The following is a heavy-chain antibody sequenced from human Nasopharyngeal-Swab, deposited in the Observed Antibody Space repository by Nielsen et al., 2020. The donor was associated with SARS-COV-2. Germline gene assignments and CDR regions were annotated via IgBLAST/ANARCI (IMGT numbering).Heavy chain of an antibody. J-gene: IGHJ6*02. V-gene: IGHV3-7*01. CDR1: GFTFGDYA. CDR2: IKHDGSAK. D-gene: IGHD3-3*01. CDR3: ARHYDFWSGYYNSHFYGMDV. Sequence: GESLKISCTASGFTFGDYAMSWVRQAPGKGLEWVANIKHDGSAKYYADSVKGRFTISRDNAKSSLHLQMNSLRAEDTAVYYCARHYDFWSGYYNSHFYGMDVWGQGTTVTVSS.